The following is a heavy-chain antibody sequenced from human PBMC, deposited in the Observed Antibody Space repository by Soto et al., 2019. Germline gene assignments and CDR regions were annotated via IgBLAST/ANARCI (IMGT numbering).Heavy chain of an antibody. CDR3: AKDREKYCYDSSGYYSQDY. Sequence: QVQLVESGGGVVQPGRSLRLSCAASGFTFSSYGIHWVRQAPGKGLDWVAVISYDGSNKYYADSVKGRFTISRDNSKNTPYLPMRSLGAEAAAVYYCAKDREKYCYDSSGYYSQDYWGQGTLVTVSS. J-gene: IGHJ4*02. D-gene: IGHD3-22*01. CDR1: GFTFSSYG. CDR2: ISYDGSNK. V-gene: IGHV3-30*18.